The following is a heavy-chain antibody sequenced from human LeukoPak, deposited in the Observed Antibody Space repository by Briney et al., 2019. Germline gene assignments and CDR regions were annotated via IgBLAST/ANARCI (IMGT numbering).Heavy chain of an antibody. CDR2: IYYSGST. V-gene: IGHV4-30-4*01. J-gene: IGHJ6*02. Sequence: PSETLSLTCTGSGGSISSDDYYWSWIRQPPEKGLEWIGYIYYSGSTYYNPSLKSRVTMSVDSSKNQFSLKLTSVTAADTAVYYCARESNRTGVSNIWGQGSTVTVSS. CDR3: ARESNRTGVSNI. CDR1: GGSISSDDYY. D-gene: IGHD1-14*01.